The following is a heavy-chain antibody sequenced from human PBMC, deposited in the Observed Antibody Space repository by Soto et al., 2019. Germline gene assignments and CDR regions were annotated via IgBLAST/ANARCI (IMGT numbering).Heavy chain of an antibody. CDR1: GDSVSSSSVT. J-gene: IGHJ5*01. D-gene: IGHD5-12*01. CDR2: TYYRSKWYN. V-gene: IGHV6-1*01. CDR3: VGLIGNSWLDF. Sequence: SQTLSLTCAISGDSVSSSSVTWNWIRQCPSRGLEWLGRTYYRSKWYNDYAESVKSRITINPDTSKNQFSLHLNSVTPEDTAVYYCVGLIGNSWLDFWGQGTRVTVSS.